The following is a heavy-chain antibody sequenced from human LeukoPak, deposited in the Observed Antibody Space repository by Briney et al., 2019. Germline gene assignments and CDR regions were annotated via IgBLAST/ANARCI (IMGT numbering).Heavy chain of an antibody. CDR1: GGSISSYY. J-gene: IGHJ4*02. Sequence: PSETLSLTCTVSGGSISSYYWSWIRQPPGKGLEWIGYIYYSGSTNYNPSLKSRVTISVDTSKNQFSLKLSSVTAADTAVYYCARANTEYCSDGDCFPREFDYWGQGSLVTVSS. D-gene: IGHD2-21*02. V-gene: IGHV4-59*01. CDR2: IYYSGST. CDR3: ARANTEYCSDGDCFPREFDY.